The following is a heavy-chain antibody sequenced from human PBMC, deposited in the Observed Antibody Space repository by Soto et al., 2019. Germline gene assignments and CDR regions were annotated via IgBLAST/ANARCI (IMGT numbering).Heavy chain of an antibody. D-gene: IGHD6-25*01. CDR3: ATHGGRGYFHH. J-gene: IGHJ1*01. CDR1: GYSFTNYW. CDR2: IDPSDSYT. Sequence: GESLKISCKRSGYSFTNYWISWVRQMPGKGLEWMGRIDPSDSYTNYSPSFQGHVTISADRSISTAYLQWSSLKSSDTAMYYCATHGGRGYFHHWGQGTLVTVSS. V-gene: IGHV5-10-1*01.